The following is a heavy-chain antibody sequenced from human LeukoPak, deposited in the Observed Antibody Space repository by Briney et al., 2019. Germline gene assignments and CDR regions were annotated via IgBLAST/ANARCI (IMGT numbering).Heavy chain of an antibody. CDR1: GFTFSSYS. J-gene: IGHJ4*02. Sequence: GGSLRLSCAASGFTFSSYSMNWVRQAPGKGLEWVSSISSSSSYIYYADSVTGRFTISRDNAKNSLYLQMNSLRAEDTAVYYCARGIYGDYVLDYWGQGTLVTVSS. V-gene: IGHV3-21*01. CDR2: ISSSSSYI. CDR3: ARGIYGDYVLDY. D-gene: IGHD4-17*01.